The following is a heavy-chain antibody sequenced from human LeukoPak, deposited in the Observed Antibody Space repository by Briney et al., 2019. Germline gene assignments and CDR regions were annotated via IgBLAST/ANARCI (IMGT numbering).Heavy chain of an antibody. V-gene: IGHV5-51*01. D-gene: IGHD6-25*01. CDR2: IYPGDSDT. J-gene: IGHJ4*02. CDR1: GYSFTSYW. CDR3: ARSHERDYFDY. Sequence: GASLKISLKVSGYSFTSYWIGWVGQMPGKGLEWMGIIYPGDSDTRYSPSFQGQVTISADKSISTAYLQWSSRKASDTAMYYCARSHERDYFDYWGQGTLVSVSS.